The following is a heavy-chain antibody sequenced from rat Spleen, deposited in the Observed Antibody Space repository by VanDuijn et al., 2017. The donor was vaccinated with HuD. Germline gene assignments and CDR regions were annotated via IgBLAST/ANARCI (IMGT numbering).Heavy chain of an antibody. CDR3: ARHGQIYNYGGYYPSGVMDA. CDR2: ISPSGGRT. D-gene: IGHD1-12*03. Sequence: EVQLVESGGGLVQPGRSLKLSCAASGFTFSNHDMAWVRQAPTKGLEWVASISPSGGRTYYRDSVKGRFTVSRDNAKSTLYLQMDSLRSEDTATYYCARHGQIYNYGGYYPSGVMDAWGQGASVTVSS. J-gene: IGHJ4*01. CDR1: GFTFSNHD. V-gene: IGHV5-25*01.